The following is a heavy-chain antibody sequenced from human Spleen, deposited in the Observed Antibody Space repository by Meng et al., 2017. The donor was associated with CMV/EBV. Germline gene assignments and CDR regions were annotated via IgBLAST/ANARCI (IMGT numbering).Heavy chain of an antibody. CDR3: AKAKEVVYYYGMDV. V-gene: IGHV3-7*03. D-gene: IGHD2-21*01. CDR2: IKQDGSEK. J-gene: IGHJ6*02. CDR1: GFTFSSYT. Sequence: GGSLRLSCAASGFTFSSYTMNWVRQAPGKGLEWVANIKQDGSEKYYVDSVKGRFTISRDNAKNSLYLQMNSLRAEDTALYYCAKAKEVVYYYGMDVWGQGTTVTVSS.